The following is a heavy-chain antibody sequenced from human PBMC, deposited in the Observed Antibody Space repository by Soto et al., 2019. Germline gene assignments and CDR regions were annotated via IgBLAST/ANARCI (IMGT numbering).Heavy chain of an antibody. V-gene: IGHV3-33*01. CDR1: EFTFSRHG. Sequence: QVQLVESGGGVVQPGGSLRLSCAASEFTFSRHGMHWVRQAPGKGLQWVGVIWADGSNERYADSAKGRITISRDNSKNTLYLQMNTLRAQDTAVYYCARETTFVENNHNYMDVWGTAITVTVSS. CDR3: ARETTFVENNHNYMDV. J-gene: IGHJ6*03. CDR2: IWADGSNE. D-gene: IGHD3-10*01.